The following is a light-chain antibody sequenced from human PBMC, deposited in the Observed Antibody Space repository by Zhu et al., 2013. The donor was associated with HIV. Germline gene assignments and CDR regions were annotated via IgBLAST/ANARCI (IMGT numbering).Light chain of an antibody. CDR3: TSYTATSTLI. CDR2: EVS. V-gene: IGLV2-14*01. J-gene: IGLJ2*01. Sequence: QSALTQPASVSGSPGQSITISCTGTTSDVGFYNYVSWYQRHPGKAPKVIIYEVSIRPSGVSNRFSGSKSGNTASLTISGLQAEDEADYYCTSYTATSTLIFGGGTKVTV. CDR1: TSDVGFYNY.